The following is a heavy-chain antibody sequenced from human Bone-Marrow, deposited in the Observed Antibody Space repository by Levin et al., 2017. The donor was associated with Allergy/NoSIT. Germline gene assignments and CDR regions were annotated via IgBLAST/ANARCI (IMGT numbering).Heavy chain of an antibody. CDR2: VSYDGRDQ. J-gene: IGHJ4*02. V-gene: IGHV3-30*18. Sequence: GGSLRLSCAASGFTFTTYGIHWVRQAPGKGLEWVASVSYDGRDQYFADSVKGRFTISRDNSKNTLYLHMNRLRGEDTAVYYCAKETGYASRRDFDYWGQGTLVTVSS. CDR3: AKETGYASRRDFDY. D-gene: IGHD6-13*01. CDR1: GFTFTTYG.